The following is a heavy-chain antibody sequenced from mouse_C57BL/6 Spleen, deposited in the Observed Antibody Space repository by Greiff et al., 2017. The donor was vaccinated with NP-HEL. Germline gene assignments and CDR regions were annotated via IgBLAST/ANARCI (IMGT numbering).Heavy chain of an antibody. CDR2: INYDGSST. CDR3: ARGSSYSYYAMDY. Sequence: EVHLVESEGGLVQPGSSMKLSCTASGFTFSDYYMAWVRQVPEKGLEWVANINYDGSSTYYLDSLKSRFIISRDNAKNILYLQMSSLKSEDTATYYCARGSSYSYYAMDYWGQGTSVTVSS. V-gene: IGHV5-16*01. CDR1: GFTFSDYY. J-gene: IGHJ4*01. D-gene: IGHD1-1*01.